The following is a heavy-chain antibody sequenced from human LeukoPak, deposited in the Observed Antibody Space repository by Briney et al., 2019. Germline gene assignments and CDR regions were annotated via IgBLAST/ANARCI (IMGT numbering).Heavy chain of an antibody. Sequence: GGSLRLSCAASGFTVSSNYMSWVRQAPGKGLEWVSVIFSGGSMYYADSVEGRFTISRDNAKNSLYLQMNSLRAEDTALYYCARGGSYEEAFDYWGQGTLVTVSS. V-gene: IGHV3-53*01. J-gene: IGHJ4*02. CDR1: GFTVSSNY. CDR3: ARGGSYEEAFDY. D-gene: IGHD5-12*01. CDR2: IFSGGSM.